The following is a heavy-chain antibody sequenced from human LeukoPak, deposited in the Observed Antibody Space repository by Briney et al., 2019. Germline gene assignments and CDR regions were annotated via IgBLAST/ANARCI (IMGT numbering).Heavy chain of an antibody. CDR1: GFTFSSYG. V-gene: IGHV3-30*03. CDR2: ISYDGSNK. J-gene: IGHJ4*02. Sequence: GGSLRLSCAASGFTFSSYGMHWVRQAPGKGLEWVAVISYDGSNKYYADSVKGRFTISRVNSKNTLYLQMDSLRAEDTAVYYCAAPPGYSSSWSLGYWGQGTLVTVSS. CDR3: AAPPGYSSSWSLGY. D-gene: IGHD6-13*01.